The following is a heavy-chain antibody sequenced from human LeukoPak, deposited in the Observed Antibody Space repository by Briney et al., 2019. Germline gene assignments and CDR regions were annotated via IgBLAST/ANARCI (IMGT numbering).Heavy chain of an antibody. V-gene: IGHV1-8*01. CDR2: MNPNSGNT. D-gene: IGHD3-10*01. CDR1: GYTFTSYD. Sequence: GASVKVSCKAPGYTFTSYDINWVRQATGQGLEWMGWMNPNSGNTGYAQKFQGRVTMTRNTSISTAYMELSSLRSEDTAVYYCARQYYYGSGSYNWFDPWGQGTLVTVSS. J-gene: IGHJ5*02. CDR3: ARQYYYGSGSYNWFDP.